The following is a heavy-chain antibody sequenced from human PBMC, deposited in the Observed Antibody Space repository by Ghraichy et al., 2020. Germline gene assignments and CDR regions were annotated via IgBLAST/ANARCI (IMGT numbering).Heavy chain of an antibody. CDR1: GDSISSHY. D-gene: IGHD5-18*01. CDR3: ARTQYSYGFPNVFDM. V-gene: IGHV4-59*11. CDR2: IYYSGST. J-gene: IGHJ3*02. Sequence: SETLSLTCSVSGDSISSHYWSWLRQPPEKGLEWIGYIYYSGSTHSNPSLRSRVTISIDTSKNQFSLKLNSVTAADTAVYYCARTQYSYGFPNVFDMWGQGTVVTVSS.